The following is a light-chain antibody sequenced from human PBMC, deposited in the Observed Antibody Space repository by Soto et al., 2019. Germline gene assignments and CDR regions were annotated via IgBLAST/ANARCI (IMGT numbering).Light chain of an antibody. J-gene: IGKJ5*01. CDR2: AAS. CDR1: QGISSY. V-gene: IGKV1-9*01. Sequence: DIPLTQSPSFLSASVGDRVTITCRASQGISSYLAWYQQKPGKAPKLLIYAASTLQNGVPSRFSGSGTGTEFTLTISSQQPEDFAPYYCQQLNSYPAFGQGTRLEIK. CDR3: QQLNSYPA.